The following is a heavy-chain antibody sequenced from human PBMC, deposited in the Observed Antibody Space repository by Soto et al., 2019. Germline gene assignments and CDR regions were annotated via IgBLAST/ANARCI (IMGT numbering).Heavy chain of an antibody. J-gene: IGHJ4*02. D-gene: IGHD3-22*01. CDR1: GYTFTNYW. CDR3: ARLGPIYSSGYYFDH. V-gene: IGHV5-51*01. CDR2: IYPGDSDT. Sequence: PGESLKISCQGSGYTFTNYWIGWVRQMPGKGLEWLGIIYPGDSDTRYSPSFQGQVTISADKSITTAYLQWSSLKASDTAMYYCARLGPIYSSGYYFDHWGQGTLVTVSS.